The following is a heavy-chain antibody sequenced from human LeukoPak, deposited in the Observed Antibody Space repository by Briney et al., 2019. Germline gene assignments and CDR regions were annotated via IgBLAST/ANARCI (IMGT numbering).Heavy chain of an antibody. D-gene: IGHD3-3*01. Sequence: SETLSLTCAVHGGSFSGYYWSWIRQPPGKGLEWIGEINHSGSTNYNPSLKSRVTISVDTSKNKFSLKLSSVTAADTAVYYCARGRRAGFWSGYSPFDYWGQGTLVTVSS. CDR1: GGSFSGYY. V-gene: IGHV4-34*01. CDR2: INHSGST. CDR3: ARGRRAGFWSGYSPFDY. J-gene: IGHJ4*02.